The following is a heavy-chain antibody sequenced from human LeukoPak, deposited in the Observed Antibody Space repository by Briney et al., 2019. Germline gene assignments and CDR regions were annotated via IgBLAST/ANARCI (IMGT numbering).Heavy chain of an antibody. D-gene: IGHD6-13*01. J-gene: IGHJ4*02. CDR3: AGGSSWYGSQRF. CDR2: FDPEDGET. Sequence: ASVKVSCKVPGYTLTELSMHWVRQAPGKGLEWMGGFDPEDGETIYAQKFQGRVTMTEDTSTDTAYMELSSLRSEDTAVYYCAGGSSWYGSQRFWGQGTLVTVSS. CDR1: GYTLTELS. V-gene: IGHV1-24*01.